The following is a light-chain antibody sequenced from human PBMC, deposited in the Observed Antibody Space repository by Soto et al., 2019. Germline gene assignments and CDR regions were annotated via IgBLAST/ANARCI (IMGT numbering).Light chain of an antibody. CDR3: QQSYSSWAT. Sequence: EVVLTQSPATLSLSPGERATLSCRASQSVSNNYLAWYQQKPGQAPRLLIYGASNRATGIPARFTGSGSGTAFTLTISSLQPEDFASYYCQQSYSSWATFGGGTKVDI. CDR2: GAS. CDR1: QSVSNNY. J-gene: IGKJ4*01. V-gene: IGKV3D-7*01.